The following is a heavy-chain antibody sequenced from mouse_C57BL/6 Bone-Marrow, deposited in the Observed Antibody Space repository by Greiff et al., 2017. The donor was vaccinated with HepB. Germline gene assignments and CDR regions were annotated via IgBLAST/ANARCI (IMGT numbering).Heavy chain of an antibody. CDR1: GYTFTSYW. J-gene: IGHJ2*01. CDR2: IHPNSGST. CDR3: ARNGYYFDY. D-gene: IGHD2-2*01. Sequence: VQRVESGAELVKPGASVKLSCKASGYTFTSYWMHWVKQRPGQGLEWIGMIHPNSGSTNYNEKFKSKATLTVDKSSSTAYMQLSSLTSEDSAVYYCARNGYYFDYWGQGTTLTVSS. V-gene: IGHV1-64*01.